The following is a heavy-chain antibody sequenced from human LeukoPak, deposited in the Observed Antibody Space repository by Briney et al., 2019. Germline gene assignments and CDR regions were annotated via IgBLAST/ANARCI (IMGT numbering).Heavy chain of an antibody. CDR3: ALVDGYSNKN. J-gene: IGHJ4*02. D-gene: IGHD5-12*01. V-gene: IGHV3-7*01. CDR1: GFTFSSYW. Sequence: GGSLRLSCEASGFTFSSYWMSWVRQAPGKGLEWVANIKQDGSEKYYVDSVKGRFTISRDNAKNSLYLQMNSLRAEDTAVYYYALVDGYSNKNWGQGTLVTVSS. CDR2: IKQDGSEK.